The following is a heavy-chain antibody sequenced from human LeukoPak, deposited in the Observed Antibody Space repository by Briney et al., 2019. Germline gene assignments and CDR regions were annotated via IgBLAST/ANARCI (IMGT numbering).Heavy chain of an antibody. CDR3: AKDPYYDFWSGYPPDC. Sequence: GRSLRLSCAASGFTFDDYAMHWVRQAPGKGLEWVSGISWNSGSIGYADSVKGRFTISRDNAKNSLYLQMNSLRAEDTAVYYCAKDPYYDFWSGYPPDCWGQGTLVTVSS. J-gene: IGHJ4*02. V-gene: IGHV3-9*01. CDR2: ISWNSGSI. D-gene: IGHD3-3*01. CDR1: GFTFDDYA.